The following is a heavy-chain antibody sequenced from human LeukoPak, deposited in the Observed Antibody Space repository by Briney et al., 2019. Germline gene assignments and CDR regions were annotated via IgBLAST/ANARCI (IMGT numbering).Heavy chain of an antibody. CDR1: GGSISSRNYD. Sequence: SETLSLTCTVSGGSISSRNYDWAWIRQHTGKGLEWIGSIYYTGSTYYNPSLKSRVTMSVDTSKNQFSLKVSSVAAADTAVYYCARLSRVPGDPDYWGQGNLVTVAS. V-gene: IGHV4-39*01. CDR3: ARLSRVPGDPDY. J-gene: IGHJ4*02. D-gene: IGHD3-10*01. CDR2: IYYTGST.